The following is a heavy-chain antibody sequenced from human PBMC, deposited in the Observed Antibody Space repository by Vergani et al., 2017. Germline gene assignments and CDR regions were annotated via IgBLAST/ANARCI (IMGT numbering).Heavy chain of an antibody. J-gene: IGHJ4*02. CDR2: IYYSGLT. CDR3: ARLYYYGSGSYYNRPYYFDY. D-gene: IGHD3-10*01. V-gene: IGHV4-39*01. Sequence: QLQLQQSGPGLVKPSETLFLTCTVSADSISSGSYYWGWIRQPPGKSLEWIGSIYYSGLTYYNPSLKSRVAISVDTSKNQFSLKVTSVTAADTAVYYCARLYYYGSGSYYNRPYYFDYWGQGTLVTVSS. CDR1: ADSISSGSYY.